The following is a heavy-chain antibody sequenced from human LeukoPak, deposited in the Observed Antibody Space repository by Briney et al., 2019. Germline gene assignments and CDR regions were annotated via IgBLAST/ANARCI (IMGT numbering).Heavy chain of an antibody. CDR3: TRDPPSSGWSFDY. CDR2: ISISSSNI. V-gene: IGHV3-48*01. J-gene: IGHJ4*02. Sequence: GGSLRLSCAASGFRVSGYDLNWIRQAPGKGLEWIAYISISSSNIHYADSVKGRFTISRDNSKNTVDLRMNSLRAEDTAVYYCTRDPPSSGWSFDYWGQGTLVTVSS. CDR1: GFRVSGYD. D-gene: IGHD6-19*01.